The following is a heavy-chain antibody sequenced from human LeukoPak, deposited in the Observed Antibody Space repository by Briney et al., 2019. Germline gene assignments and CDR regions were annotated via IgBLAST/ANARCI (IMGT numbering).Heavy chain of an antibody. Sequence: SETLSLTCTVSGGSISSYYWSWIRQPPGKGLEWIGYIYYSGSTNYNPSLKSRVTISVDTSKNQFSLKLSSVTAADTVVYYCAGGVTMVRGVIAPFPYWGQGTLVTVSS. CDR3: AGGVTMVRGVIAPFPY. CDR2: IYYSGST. CDR1: GGSISSYY. D-gene: IGHD3-10*01. J-gene: IGHJ4*02. V-gene: IGHV4-59*08.